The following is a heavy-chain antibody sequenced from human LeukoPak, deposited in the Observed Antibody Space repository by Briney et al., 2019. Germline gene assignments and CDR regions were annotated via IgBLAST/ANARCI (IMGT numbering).Heavy chain of an antibody. CDR1: GGTFSSYA. V-gene: IGHV1-69*13. J-gene: IGHJ6*03. Sequence: ASVKVSCKASGGTFSSYAISWVRQAPGQGLEWMGGIIPIFGTANYAQKFRGRVTITADESTSTAYMELSSLRSEDTAVYYCARLGSSSVLGYYYMDVWGKGTTVTVSS. CDR2: IIPIFGTA. CDR3: ARLGSSSVLGYYYMDV. D-gene: IGHD6-6*01.